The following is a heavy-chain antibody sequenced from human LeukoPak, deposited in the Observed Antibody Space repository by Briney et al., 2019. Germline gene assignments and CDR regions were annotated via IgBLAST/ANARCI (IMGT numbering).Heavy chain of an antibody. CDR3: KTTEYSNFDY. CDR2: IYYSGST. Sequence: SETLSLTCTVSGGSIISYYWSWIRQPPGKGLEWIGSIYYSGSTYYNPSLKSRVTISVDTSKNQFSLKLSSVTAADTAVYYCKTTEYSNFDYWGQGTLVTVSS. D-gene: IGHD2/OR15-2a*01. J-gene: IGHJ4*02. V-gene: IGHV4-59*05. CDR1: GGSIISYY.